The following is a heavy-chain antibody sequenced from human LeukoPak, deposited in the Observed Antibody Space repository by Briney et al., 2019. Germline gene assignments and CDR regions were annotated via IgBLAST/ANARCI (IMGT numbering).Heavy chain of an antibody. J-gene: IGHJ6*02. Sequence: GGSLRLSCAASGFTVSSNYMSWVRQAPGKGLEWVSVIYSGGSTYYADSVRGRFTISRDNSKNTVYLQMSSLRAEDTAVYYCARSPYYYYDMDVWGQGTTVTVSS. CDR1: GFTVSSNY. V-gene: IGHV3-66*01. CDR3: ARSPYYYYDMDV. CDR2: IYSGGST.